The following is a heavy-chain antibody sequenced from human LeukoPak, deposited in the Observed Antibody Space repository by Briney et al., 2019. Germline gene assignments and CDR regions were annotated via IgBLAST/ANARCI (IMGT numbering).Heavy chain of an antibody. CDR2: LRYDGTNK. D-gene: IGHD3-10*01. J-gene: IGHJ4*02. CDR3: ARVYYYGSNTDY. V-gene: IGHV3-30*02. Sequence: GSLRHSCAASGFTFTNYGMHWVRQAPGRGLEWVAFLRYDGTNKFYADSVKGRFTISRDNAKNSLYLQMNSLRAEDTAVYYCARVYYYGSNTDYWGQGTLVTVSS. CDR1: GFTFTNYG.